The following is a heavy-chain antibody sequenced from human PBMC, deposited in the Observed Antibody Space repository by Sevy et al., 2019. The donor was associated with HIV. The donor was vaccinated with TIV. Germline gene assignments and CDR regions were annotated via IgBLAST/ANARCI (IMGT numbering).Heavy chain of an antibody. Sequence: GESLKISCAASGFTFSSYNMNWVRQAPGKGLEWVSSIGSSSSYIYYADSVKGLFTVSRDNAKNSLYLQMNSLRAEDTAVYYCARVVAYCTGGSCFPGYYYGMDVWGQGTTVTVSS. D-gene: IGHD2-15*01. CDR2: IGSSSSYI. J-gene: IGHJ6*02. CDR1: GFTFSSYN. V-gene: IGHV3-21*04. CDR3: ARVVAYCTGGSCFPGYYYGMDV.